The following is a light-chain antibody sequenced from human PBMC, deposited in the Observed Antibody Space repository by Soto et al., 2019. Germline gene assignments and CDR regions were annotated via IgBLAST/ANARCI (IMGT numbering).Light chain of an antibody. Sequence: EIVLTQSPATLSLSPGETATLSCRASQSVSGYIGWYQQKPGQAPRLLIYADSNRATGIPARFSGSGSGTDFTLTISSLEPEDFAVYYCQQRSNWPPNFGQGTRLEIK. CDR1: QSVSGY. V-gene: IGKV3-11*01. J-gene: IGKJ5*01. CDR2: ADS. CDR3: QQRSNWPPN.